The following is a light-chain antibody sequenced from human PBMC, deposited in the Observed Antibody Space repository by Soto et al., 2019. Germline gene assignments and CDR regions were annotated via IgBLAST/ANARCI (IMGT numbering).Light chain of an antibody. Sequence: QLVLTQPPSVSGAPGQRVTISCTGSSSNIGSTYDVQWYQQLPGTAPKLLIHGNTDRPSGVHDRFSGSKSGTSASLAITGLQADDEADYYCQSYDDSLSVHYVFGTGTKLTVL. CDR1: SSNIGSTYD. J-gene: IGLJ1*01. V-gene: IGLV1-40*01. CDR3: QSYDDSLSVHYV. CDR2: GNT.